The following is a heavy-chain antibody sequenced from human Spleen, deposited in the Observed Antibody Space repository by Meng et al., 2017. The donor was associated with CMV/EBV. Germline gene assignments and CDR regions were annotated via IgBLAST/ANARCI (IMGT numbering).Heavy chain of an antibody. CDR1: GFTFSSYA. J-gene: IGHJ4*02. CDR2: IYSGGSGT. CDR3: AKGFRDGYTY. V-gene: IGHV3-23*03. D-gene: IGHD5-24*01. Sequence: LSCAAAGFTFSSYAMGWVRQAPGKGLEWVSLIYSGGSGTYYADSMKGRFTISRDNSKNTVYLQMNSLRAEDTAVYYCAKGFRDGYTYWGQGTLVTVSS.